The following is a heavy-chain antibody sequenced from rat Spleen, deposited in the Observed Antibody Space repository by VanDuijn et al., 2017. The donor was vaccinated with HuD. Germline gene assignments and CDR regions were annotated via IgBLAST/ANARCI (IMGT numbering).Heavy chain of an antibody. V-gene: IGHV5-58*01. CDR1: GFTFSDHA. CDR3: AKDKDGGYVMDA. Sequence: VQLVESGGGLVRPGRSLKLSCAASGFTFSDHAMAWLRQAPGKGLAWCSSINTDGGSTSYLDSVKGRFTISRNNAENTVYLQMNSLRSEDTATYYCAKDKDGGYVMDAWGQGASVTVSS. CDR2: INTDGGST. D-gene: IGHD1-11*01. J-gene: IGHJ4*01.